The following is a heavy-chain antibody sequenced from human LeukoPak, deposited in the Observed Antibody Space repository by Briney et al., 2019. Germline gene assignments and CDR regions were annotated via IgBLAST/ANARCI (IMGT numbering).Heavy chain of an antibody. CDR3: ARPSGYYKHLDY. V-gene: IGHV4-31*03. CDR1: GGSISSGGYY. Sequence: SETLSLTCTVSGGSISSGGYYWSWIRQHPGKGLEWIGYIYYSGSTYYNPSLKSRVTISVDKSKNQFSLRLSSVTAADTAVYYCARPSGYYKHLDYWGQGSLVTVSS. J-gene: IGHJ4*02. D-gene: IGHD3-22*01. CDR2: IYYSGST.